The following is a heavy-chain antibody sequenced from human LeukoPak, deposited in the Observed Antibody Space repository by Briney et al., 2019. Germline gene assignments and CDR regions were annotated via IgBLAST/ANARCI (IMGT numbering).Heavy chain of an antibody. CDR2: IYYSGST. D-gene: IGHD5-18*01. CDR1: GGSFSGYY. V-gene: IGHV4-34*01. J-gene: IGHJ4*02. CDR3: ARGGEQLWLLHFDY. Sequence: SETLSLTCAVYGGSFSGYYWSWIRQPPGKGLEWIGSIYYSGSTYYNPSLKSRVTISVDTSKNQFSLKLSSVTAADTALYYCARGGEQLWLLHFDYWGQGTLVTVTS.